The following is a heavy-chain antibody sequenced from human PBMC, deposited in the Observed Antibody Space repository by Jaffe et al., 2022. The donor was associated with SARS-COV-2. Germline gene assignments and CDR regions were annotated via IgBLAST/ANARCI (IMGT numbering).Heavy chain of an antibody. CDR2: IRSKAYGGTT. Sequence: EVQLVESGGGLVKPGRSLRLSCTASGFTFGDYAMSWFRQAPGKGLEWVGFIRSKAYGGTTEYAASVKGRFTISRDDSKSIAYLQMNSLKTEDTAVYYCTRDLKSGSYYPDAFDIWGQGTMVTVSS. CDR1: GFTFGDYA. J-gene: IGHJ3*02. D-gene: IGHD1-26*01. CDR3: TRDLKSGSYYPDAFDI. V-gene: IGHV3-49*05.